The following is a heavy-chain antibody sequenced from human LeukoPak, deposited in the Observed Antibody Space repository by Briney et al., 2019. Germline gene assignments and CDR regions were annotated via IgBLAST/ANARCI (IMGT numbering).Heavy chain of an antibody. V-gene: IGHV4-34*01. CDR1: GGSFSGYY. Sequence: SETLSLTCAVYGGSFSGYYWSWIRQPPGKGLEWIGEINYGGSTNYNPSLKSRVTISVDMPKNQFSLKLSSVTAADTAVYYCARGPATGWFDAFDIWGQGTMVTGSS. CDR3: ARGPATGWFDAFDI. J-gene: IGHJ3*02. CDR2: INYGGST. D-gene: IGHD6-19*01.